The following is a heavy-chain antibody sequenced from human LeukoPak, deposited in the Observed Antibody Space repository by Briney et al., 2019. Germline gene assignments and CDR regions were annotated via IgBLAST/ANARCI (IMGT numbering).Heavy chain of an antibody. D-gene: IGHD3-3*01. CDR3: ARVIWSGYYRVDY. CDR1: GGSISSYY. Sequence: SETLSLTCTVSGGSISSYYWSWIRQPPGKGLEWIGYIYHSGSTNYNPSLKSRVTISVDTSKNQLSLKLSSVTAADTAVYYCARVIWSGYYRVDYWGQGTLVTVSS. J-gene: IGHJ4*02. V-gene: IGHV4-59*01. CDR2: IYHSGST.